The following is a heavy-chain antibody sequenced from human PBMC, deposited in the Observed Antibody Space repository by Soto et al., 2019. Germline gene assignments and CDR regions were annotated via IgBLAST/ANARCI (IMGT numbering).Heavy chain of an antibody. D-gene: IGHD3-10*01. CDR3: ARDCRGSYGSRTPYYFDY. V-gene: IGHV4-31*03. Sequence: QVQLQESGPGLVKPSQTLSLTCTVSGDSISSGGYYWSWIRQHPGKGLEWIGYIYYSGSTHYNPSLKSRVTISVDTSKNQFSLKLSSLTAADTAVYYCARDCRGSYGSRTPYYFDYWGQGTLVTVSS. CDR1: GDSISSGGYY. CDR2: IYYSGST. J-gene: IGHJ4*02.